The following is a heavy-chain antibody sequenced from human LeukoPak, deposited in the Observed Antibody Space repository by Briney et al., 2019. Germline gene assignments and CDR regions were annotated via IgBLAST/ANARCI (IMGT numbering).Heavy chain of an antibody. CDR3: AGWDRSQWELFEP. Sequence: GGSLRLSCAASGCTFDYYGMSWVRQAPGNGLELVSGINWNGGSTGYADSVKGRFTISRDNAKTSLYLQMNSLRAEDTALYYCAGWDRSQWELFEPWGQGTLVTVSS. CDR1: GCTFDYYG. CDR2: INWNGGST. J-gene: IGHJ5*02. D-gene: IGHD1-26*01. V-gene: IGHV3-20*04.